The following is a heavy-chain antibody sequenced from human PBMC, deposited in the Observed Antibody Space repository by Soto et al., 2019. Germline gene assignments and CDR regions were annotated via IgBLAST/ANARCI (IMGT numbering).Heavy chain of an antibody. Sequence: PGGSLRLSCTASGFTFGDYAMSWFRQAPGKGLEWVGFIRSKAYGGTTEYAASVKGRFTISRDDSKSIAYLQMNSLKTEDTAVYYCTRVQDYYGSGSYYKPSDYWGQGTLVTVSS. CDR1: GFTFGDYA. CDR3: TRVQDYYGSGSYYKPSDY. J-gene: IGHJ4*02. V-gene: IGHV3-49*03. D-gene: IGHD3-10*01. CDR2: IRSKAYGGTT.